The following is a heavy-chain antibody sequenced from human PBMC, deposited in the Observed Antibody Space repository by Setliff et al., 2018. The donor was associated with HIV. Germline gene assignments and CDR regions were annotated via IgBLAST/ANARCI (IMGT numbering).Heavy chain of an antibody. CDR1: GFTFSGYW. CDR2: ISSSGTTI. CDR3: AKTYSSGWYGYYYYYMDV. Sequence: GGSLRLSCAASGFTFSGYWMHWVRQAPGKGLEWVSYISSSGTTIYYADSVKGRFTISRDNAKNSLYLQMNSLRAEDTAVYYCAKTYSSGWYGYYYYYMDVWGKGTTVTVSS. V-gene: IGHV3-48*04. D-gene: IGHD6-19*01. J-gene: IGHJ6*03.